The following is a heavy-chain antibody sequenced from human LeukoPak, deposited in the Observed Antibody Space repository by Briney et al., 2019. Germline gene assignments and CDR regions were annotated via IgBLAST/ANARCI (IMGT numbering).Heavy chain of an antibody. J-gene: IGHJ4*02. CDR2: IYYSGSI. V-gene: IGHV4-59*01. Sequence: SETLSLICSVSGASISSYYWSWIRQPPGKGLEWIGDIYYSGSIKYNPSLKSRVTMSVDTSKTQFSLKLSTVTAADTAIYSCARENPSGYYNRPIDYWGQGTLVTVSS. CDR3: ARENPSGYYNRPIDY. D-gene: IGHD3-22*01. CDR1: GASISSYY.